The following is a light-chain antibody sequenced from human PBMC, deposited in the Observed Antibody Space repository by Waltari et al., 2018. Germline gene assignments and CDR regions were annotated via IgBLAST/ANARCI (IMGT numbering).Light chain of an antibody. CDR1: SDFNVGDFI. J-gene: IGLJ3*02. V-gene: IGLV5-37*01. CDR3: MFWPSNVWV. Sequence: QPVLTQPPSSSASPGESARLTCTLPSDFNVGDFIIYWYQQRPGSPPRFLLSYNSDSEKAQGSGVPSRFSGSKDASANAGILLISGLQSEDEADYYCMFWPSNVWVFGGGTKLTVL. CDR2: YNSDSEK.